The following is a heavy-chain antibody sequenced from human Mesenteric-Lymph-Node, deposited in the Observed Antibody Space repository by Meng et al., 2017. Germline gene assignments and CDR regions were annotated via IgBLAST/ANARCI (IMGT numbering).Heavy chain of an antibody. J-gene: IGHJ5*02. Sequence: ITLKESGPTLVKPTQTLTLTCTFSGFSLSTSEVGVGWIRQPPGKALEWLAVIYWDDDKRYSPSLKSRLTITKDTSKNQVVLTVTNMDPVDTATYYCALFTRSWFDPWGQGTLVTVSS. CDR3: ALFTRSWFDP. CDR2: IYWDDDK. CDR1: GFSLSTSEVG. D-gene: IGHD2-2*01. V-gene: IGHV2-5*02.